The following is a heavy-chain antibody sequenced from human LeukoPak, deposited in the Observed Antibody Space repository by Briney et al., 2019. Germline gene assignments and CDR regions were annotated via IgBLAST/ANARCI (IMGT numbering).Heavy chain of an antibody. CDR1: GGSISSYY. J-gene: IGHJ6*03. CDR3: ARRDYYYYYMDV. Sequence: SETLSLTCTVSGGSISSYYWSWIRQPPGKGLEWIGYIYTSGSTNYNPSLKSRVTISVDTSKNQFSLKLSSVTAADTAVYYCARRDYYYYYMDVRGKGTTVTVSS. V-gene: IGHV4-4*09. CDR2: IYTSGST.